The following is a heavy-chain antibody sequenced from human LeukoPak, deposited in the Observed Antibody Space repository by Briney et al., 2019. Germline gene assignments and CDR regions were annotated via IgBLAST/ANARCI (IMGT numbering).Heavy chain of an antibody. V-gene: IGHV1-2*02. D-gene: IGHD3-22*01. J-gene: IGHJ4*02. CDR1: GYTFTGYY. Sequence: ASVKVSCKASGYTFTGYYMHWVRQAPGQGLEWMGWINPNSGGTNYAQKFQGRVTMTRDTSISTAYMELSRLRSDDTAVYYCARVDYYDSSGYYGEGYWGQGTLVTVSS. CDR2: INPNSGGT. CDR3: ARVDYYDSSGYYGEGY.